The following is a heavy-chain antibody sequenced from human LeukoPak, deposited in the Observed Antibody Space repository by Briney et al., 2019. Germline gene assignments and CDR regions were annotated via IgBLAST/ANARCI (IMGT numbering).Heavy chain of an antibody. CDR3: ASSSLLTSDH. J-gene: IGHJ4*02. Sequence: GGSLRLSCAASGFTFSSYAMSWVRQAPGKGLEWVSAISGSGGSTYYADSVKGRFTISRDNSKNTLYLQMDSLRAEDTAVYYCASSSLLTSDHWGQGTLVTVSS. D-gene: IGHD6-13*01. CDR2: ISGSGGST. V-gene: IGHV3-23*01. CDR1: GFTFSSYA.